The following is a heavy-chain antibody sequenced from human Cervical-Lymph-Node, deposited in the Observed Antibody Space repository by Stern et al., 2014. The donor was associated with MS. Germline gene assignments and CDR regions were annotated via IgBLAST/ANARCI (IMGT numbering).Heavy chain of an antibody. CDR3: VTTGKYHTLDH. J-gene: IGHJ4*02. Sequence: EVQLVESGGGLVQPGGSLTLTCAASGFTFSRTPMNWVRQAPGKGLEWIASISSSRDAISYADSVEGRFSISRDNANKSLYLQMSSLRAEDTAIYYCVTTGKYHTLDHWGQGARVTVSS. D-gene: IGHD2-2*01. CDR1: GFTFSRTP. V-gene: IGHV3-48*01. CDR2: ISSSRDAI.